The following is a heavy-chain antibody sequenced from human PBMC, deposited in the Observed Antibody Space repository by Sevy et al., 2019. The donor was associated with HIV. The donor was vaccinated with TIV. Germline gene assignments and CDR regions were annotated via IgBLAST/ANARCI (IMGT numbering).Heavy chain of an antibody. J-gene: IGHJ4*02. CDR2: VNQDGSVK. CDR1: GFPLSTYW. D-gene: IGHD6-6*01. V-gene: IGHV3-74*01. CDR3: ARGIGSSGGL. Sequence: GGSLRLSCTCSGFPLSTYWMHWVRQIPGKGLDWVCHVNQDGSVKQYADSVRGRFTISRDNVKNTVFLYMNSLRTDDTALSYCARGIGSSGGLWGQGTLVTVSS.